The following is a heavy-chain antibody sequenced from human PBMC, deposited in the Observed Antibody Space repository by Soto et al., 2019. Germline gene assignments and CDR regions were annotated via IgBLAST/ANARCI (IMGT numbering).Heavy chain of an antibody. CDR2: IRSKANSYAT. D-gene: IGHD3-3*01. J-gene: IGHJ6*02. CDR1: GFTFSGSA. CDR3: YYDFWSGYYTSYYYGMDV. V-gene: IGHV3-73*01. Sequence: GGSLRLSCAASGFTFSGSAMHWVRQASGKGLEWVGRIRSKANSYATAYAASVKGRFTISRDDSKNTAYLQMNSLKTEDTAVYYCYYDFWSGYYTSYYYGMDVWGQGTTVTVYS.